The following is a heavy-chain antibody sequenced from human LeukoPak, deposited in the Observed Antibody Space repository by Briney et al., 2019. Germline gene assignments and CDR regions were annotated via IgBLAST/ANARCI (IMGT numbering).Heavy chain of an antibody. V-gene: IGHV3-48*01. CDR3: ARNNWFGEFENWFDP. J-gene: IGHJ5*02. CDR2: ISSSSSTI. D-gene: IGHD3-10*01. CDR1: GFTFSSYS. Sequence: PGGSLRLSCAASGFTFSSYSMNWVRQAPGKGLEWVSYISSSSSTIYYADSVKGRFTISRDNAKNSLYLQMNSLRAEDTAVYYCARNNWFGEFENWFDPWGQGTLVTVSS.